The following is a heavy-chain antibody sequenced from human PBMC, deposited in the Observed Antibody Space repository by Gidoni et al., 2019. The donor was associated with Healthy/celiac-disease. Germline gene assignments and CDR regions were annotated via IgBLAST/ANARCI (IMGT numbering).Heavy chain of an antibody. CDR3: ARAGGNVVVGYYYGMDV. V-gene: IGHV1-69*01. Sequence: QVQLVQSGAEVKKPGSSVTVSCKASGGTFSSYAISWVRQAPGQGLEWMGGIIPIFGTANYAQKFQGRVTITADESTSTAYMELSSLRSEDTAVYYCARAGGNVVVGYYYGMDVWGQGTTVTVSS. CDR1: GGTFSSYA. CDR2: IIPIFGTA. J-gene: IGHJ6*02. D-gene: IGHD2-2*01.